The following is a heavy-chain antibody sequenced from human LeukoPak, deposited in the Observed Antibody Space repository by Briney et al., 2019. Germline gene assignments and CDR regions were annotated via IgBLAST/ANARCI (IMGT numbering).Heavy chain of an antibody. CDR2: IWYDGSNK. V-gene: IGHV3-33*01. CDR1: GFTFSSYG. J-gene: IGHJ4*02. Sequence: GGSLRLSCAASGFTFSSYGMHWVRQAPGKGLEWVAVIWYDGSNKYYADSVKGRFTISRDNSKNTLYLQMNSLRTEDTAVYYCARDGVYDSSEEGYFDYWGQGTLVTVSS. D-gene: IGHD3-22*01. CDR3: ARDGVYDSSEEGYFDY.